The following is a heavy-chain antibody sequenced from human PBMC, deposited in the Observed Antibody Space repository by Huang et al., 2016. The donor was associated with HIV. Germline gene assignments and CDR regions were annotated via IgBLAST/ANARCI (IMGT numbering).Heavy chain of an antibody. J-gene: IGHJ6*02. Sequence: VESGGRSVQPGGSIRLSCVGSTFTFGAYWMSWGRRPPGKGLEWVDNIKQDETEKYYVDSVKGRFNISRDNAKKVLFLEMDALRVEDTAIYFCATKTAGMDIWGQGTTVIVSS. V-gene: IGHV3-7*01. CDR3: ATKTAGMDI. CDR1: TFTFGAYW. CDR2: IKQDETEK.